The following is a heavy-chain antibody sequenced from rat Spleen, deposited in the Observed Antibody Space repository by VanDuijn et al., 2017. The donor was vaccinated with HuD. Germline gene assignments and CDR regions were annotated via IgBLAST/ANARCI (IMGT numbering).Heavy chain of an antibody. CDR2: ISPTGGST. CDR1: GFTFSDYN. D-gene: IGHD1-7*01. CDR3: TTAYSMGPFDY. Sequence: EAQLVESGGGLVQPGRSLKLSCAASGFTFSDYNMAWVRQAPKKGLEWVATISPTGGSTFYRDSVKGRFTVSRDNAKSTLYLQMDSLRSEDTATYYCTTAYSMGPFDYWGQGVMVTVSS. V-gene: IGHV5-7*01. J-gene: IGHJ2*01.